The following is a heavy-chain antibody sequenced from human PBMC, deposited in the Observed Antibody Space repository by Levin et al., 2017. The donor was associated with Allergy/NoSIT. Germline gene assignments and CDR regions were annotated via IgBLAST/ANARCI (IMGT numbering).Heavy chain of an antibody. CDR1: GYTFTGYY. CDR2: INPNSGGT. CDR3: ARGGIAVAGTLRGLNLDY. J-gene: IGHJ4*02. Sequence: GESLKISCKASGYTFTGYYMHWVRQAPGQGLEWMGWINPNSGGTNYAQKFQGRVTMTRDTSISTAYMELSRLRSDDTAVYYCARGGIAVAGTLRGLNLDYWGQGTLVTVSS. V-gene: IGHV1-2*02. D-gene: IGHD6-19*01.